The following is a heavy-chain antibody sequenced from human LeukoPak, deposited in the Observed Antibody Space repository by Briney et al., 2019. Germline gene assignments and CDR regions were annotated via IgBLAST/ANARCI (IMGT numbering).Heavy chain of an antibody. CDR1: GGSISSHY. CDR2: IYYSGSS. Sequence: PSETLSLTCTVSGGSISSHYWSWIRQPPGKGLEWIGYIYYSGSSNYNPSLKSRATISVDTSKNQFSLKLSSVTAADTAVYYCAREMIVVDLYYFDYWGQGTLVTVSS. CDR3: AREMIVVDLYYFDY. J-gene: IGHJ4*02. D-gene: IGHD3-22*01. V-gene: IGHV4-59*11.